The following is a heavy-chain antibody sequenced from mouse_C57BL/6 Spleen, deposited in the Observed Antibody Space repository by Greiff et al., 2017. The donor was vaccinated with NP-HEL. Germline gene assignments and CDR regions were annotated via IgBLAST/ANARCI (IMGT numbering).Heavy chain of an antibody. Sequence: QVQLQQSGAELVRPGSSVKLSCKASGYTFTSYWMHWVKQRPIQGLEWIGNIDPSDSETHYNQKFKDKATLTVDKSSSTAYMQLSSLTSEDSAVYYCASLGDYDGRFAYWGQGTPVTVSA. CDR1: GYTFTSYW. CDR3: ASLGDYDGRFAY. CDR2: IDPSDSET. D-gene: IGHD2-4*01. J-gene: IGHJ3*01. V-gene: IGHV1-52*01.